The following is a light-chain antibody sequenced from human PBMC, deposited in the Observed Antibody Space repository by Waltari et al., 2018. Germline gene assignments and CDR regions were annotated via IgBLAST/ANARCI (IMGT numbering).Light chain of an antibody. J-gene: IGKJ4*01. CDR3: QQYNSYPLT. CDR1: QAISSY. Sequence: AIRITQSPSSLSAPTGDRVTITCRASQAISSYLAWYQQKPGKAPKLLIYGASTLQSGVPSRFSGSGSGTDFTLIISCLQSEDFATYYCQQYNSYPLTFGGGTKVEIK. CDR2: GAS. V-gene: IGKV1-8*01.